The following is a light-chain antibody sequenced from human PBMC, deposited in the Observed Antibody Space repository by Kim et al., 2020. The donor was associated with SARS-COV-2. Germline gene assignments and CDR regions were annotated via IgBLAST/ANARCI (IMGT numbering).Light chain of an antibody. CDR3: NSRDSSGNVV. CDR2: GKN. CDR1: SLRSYY. J-gene: IGLJ2*01. Sequence: ALGQTVKITCQGDSLRSYYASWYQQKPGQAPVLVIYGKNNRPSGIPDRFSGSSSGNTASLTITGAQAEDEADYYCNSRDSSGNVVFGGGTQLTV. V-gene: IGLV3-19*01.